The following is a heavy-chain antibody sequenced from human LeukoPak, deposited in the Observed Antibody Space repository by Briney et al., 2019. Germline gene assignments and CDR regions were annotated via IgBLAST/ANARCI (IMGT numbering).Heavy chain of an antibody. CDR2: INPNSGGT. V-gene: IGHV1-2*04. CDR1: GYTFTGYY. Sequence: ASVKVSCKASGYTFTGYYMHWVRQAPGQGLEWMGWINPNSGGTNYAQKFQGWVTMTRDTSISTAYMELSRLRSDDTAVCYCARAGYSGYVPFDYWGQGTLVTVSS. D-gene: IGHD5-12*01. J-gene: IGHJ4*02. CDR3: ARAGYSGYVPFDY.